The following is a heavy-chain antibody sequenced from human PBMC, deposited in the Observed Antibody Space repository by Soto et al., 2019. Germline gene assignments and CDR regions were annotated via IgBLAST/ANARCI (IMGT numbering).Heavy chain of an antibody. D-gene: IGHD6-6*01. Sequence: GASVKSCKASGGTFSSYAISWVRQAPGQGLEWMGGIIPIFGTANYAQKFQGRVTITADESTSTAYMELSSLRSEDTAVYYCVEGAARRGYYYYGMDVWGQGTTVTVSS. CDR1: GGTFSSYA. J-gene: IGHJ6*02. CDR2: IIPIFGTA. CDR3: VEGAARRGYYYYGMDV. V-gene: IGHV1-69*13.